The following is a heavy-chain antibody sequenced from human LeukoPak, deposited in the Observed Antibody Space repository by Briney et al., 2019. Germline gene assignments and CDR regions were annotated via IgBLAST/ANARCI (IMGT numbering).Heavy chain of an antibody. Sequence: KSGGSLRLSCAASGFTFSSYGMHWVRQAPGKGLEWVAVISYDGSNKYYADSVKGRFTISRDNSKNTLYLQMNSLRAEDTAVYYCAKDLPTMGYYDSSGYPVDFDYWGQGTLVTVSS. CDR2: ISYDGSNK. CDR1: GFTFSSYG. V-gene: IGHV3-30*18. D-gene: IGHD3-22*01. CDR3: AKDLPTMGYYDSSGYPVDFDY. J-gene: IGHJ4*02.